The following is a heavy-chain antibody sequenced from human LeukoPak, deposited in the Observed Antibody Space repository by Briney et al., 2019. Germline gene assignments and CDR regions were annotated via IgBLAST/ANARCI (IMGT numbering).Heavy chain of an antibody. V-gene: IGHV1-69*06. D-gene: IGHD3-10*01. Sequence: GASVKVSCKASGGTFSSYAISWVRQAPGQGLEWMGGIIPIFGTANYAQKFQGRVTITADKSTSTAYMELSSLRSEDTAVYYCARKRGGQHRSYYFDYWGQGTLVTVSS. CDR3: ARKRGGQHRSYYFDY. CDR1: GGTFSSYA. CDR2: IIPIFGTA. J-gene: IGHJ4*02.